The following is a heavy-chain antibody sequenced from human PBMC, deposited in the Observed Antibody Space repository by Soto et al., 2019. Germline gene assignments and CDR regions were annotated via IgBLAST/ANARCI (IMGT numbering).Heavy chain of an antibody. CDR3: ARAGNRFRTTNWLDP. CDR2: IRSKAYGGTT. CDR1: GFTFGDYA. D-gene: IGHD1-7*01. V-gene: IGHV3-49*04. J-gene: IGHJ5*02. Sequence: GGSLRLSCTASGFTFGDYAMNWVRQAPGKGLEWLGFIRSKAYGGTTEFAASVKGRISISRDDSRSIADLELHSLKADGTGVYFCARAGNRFRTTNWLDPWGQGTLVTVSS.